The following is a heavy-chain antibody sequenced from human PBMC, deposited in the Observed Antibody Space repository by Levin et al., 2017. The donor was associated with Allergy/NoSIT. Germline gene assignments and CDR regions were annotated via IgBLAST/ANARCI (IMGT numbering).Heavy chain of an antibody. CDR3: ARGLKILTTGSLYHNAMDA. Sequence: LSLPCAASTFVFSDYTMNWVRQAPGKGLEWVASITRRSTYIYYADSVKGRFTISRDNAENSVSLQMNSLRAEDTAVYYCARGLKILTTGSLYHNAMDAWGRGTTVTVSS. V-gene: IGHV3-21*06. CDR1: TFVFSDYT. D-gene: IGHD3-9*01. CDR2: ITRRSTYI. J-gene: IGHJ6*02.